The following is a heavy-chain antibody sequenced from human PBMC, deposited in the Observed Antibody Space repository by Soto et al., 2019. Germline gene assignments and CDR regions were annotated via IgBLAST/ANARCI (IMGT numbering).Heavy chain of an antibody. CDR1: GYTFTSYY. D-gene: IGHD3-10*01. V-gene: IGHV1-46*01. CDR3: ASGSPMVRGVSNWLDP. CDR2: INPSGGST. J-gene: IGHJ5*02. Sequence: GASVKVSCKASGYTFTSYYMHWVRQAPGQGLEWMGIINPSGGSTSYAQKFQGRVTMTRDTSTSTVYMVLSSLRSEDTAVSYCASGSPMVRGVSNWLDPWGQGTLVTVSS.